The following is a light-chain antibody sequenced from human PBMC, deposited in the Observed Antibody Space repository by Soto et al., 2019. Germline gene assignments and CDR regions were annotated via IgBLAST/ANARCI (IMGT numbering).Light chain of an antibody. CDR1: QSVSSY. CDR3: QQRSNWPPIT. Sequence: ESVWTQSPATLSLAPGERATRSCRASQSVSSYLAWYQQKPGQAPRLLIYDASNRATGIPARFSGSGSGTDFTLTISSLEPEDFAVYYCQQRSNWPPITFGQGTRLEIK. J-gene: IGKJ5*01. V-gene: IGKV3-11*01. CDR2: DAS.